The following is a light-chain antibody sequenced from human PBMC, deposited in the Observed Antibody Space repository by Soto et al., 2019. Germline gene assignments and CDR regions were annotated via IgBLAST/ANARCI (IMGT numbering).Light chain of an antibody. CDR3: SSYTSSSTLV. V-gene: IGLV2-14*01. CDR2: DVD. CDR1: SSDVGGYSY. J-gene: IGLJ1*01. Sequence: QSVLTQPASLSGSPGQSVTISCTGTSSDVGGYSYVSWYQQHPGKAPKLMIYDVDNRPSGVSNRFSGSKSGNTASLTISGLQAEDEADYYCSSYTSSSTLVFGTGTKVTVL.